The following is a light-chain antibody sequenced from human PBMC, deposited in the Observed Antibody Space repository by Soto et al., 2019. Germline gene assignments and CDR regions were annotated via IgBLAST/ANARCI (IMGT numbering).Light chain of an antibody. V-gene: IGKV3-11*01. CDR1: QSVRSY. CDR3: QQRSNWPRFT. Sequence: EIVLTQSPATLSLSPGERATLSCRASQSVRSYLAWHQQKRGQAPRLLIYDASNRATGITARFSGSGSGTDFNLHISSLEPEDFAVYYCQQRSNWPRFTFGPGTKVDI. CDR2: DAS. J-gene: IGKJ3*01.